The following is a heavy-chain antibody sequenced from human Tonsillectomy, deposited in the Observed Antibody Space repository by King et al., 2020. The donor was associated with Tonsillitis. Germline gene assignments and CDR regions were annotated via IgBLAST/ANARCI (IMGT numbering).Heavy chain of an antibody. CDR3: AKGLTGIAAAVTFDY. J-gene: IGHJ4*02. CDR1: GFTFSSYG. CDR2: ISYDGSNK. Sequence: VQLVESGGGVVQPGRSLRLSCAASGFTFSSYGMHWVRQAPGKGLEWVAVISYDGSNKYYADYVKGRFTISRDNSKNTLYRQMNSLRAEDTAVYYCAKGLTGIAAAVTFDYWGQGTLVTVSS. V-gene: IGHV3-30*18. D-gene: IGHD6-13*01.